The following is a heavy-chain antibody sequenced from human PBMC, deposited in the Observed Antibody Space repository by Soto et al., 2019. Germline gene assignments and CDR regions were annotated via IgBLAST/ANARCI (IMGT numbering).Heavy chain of an antibody. CDR2: IYSGGST. Sequence: AGGSLRLSCAASGFTVSSNYMSWVRQAPGKGLEWVSVIYSGGSTYYADSVKGRFTVSRDNSKNTLYLQMNSLRAEDTAVYYCARGGYSSSPTDYYYYGMDVWGQGTTVTVSS. D-gene: IGHD6-13*01. CDR3: ARGGYSSSPTDYYYYGMDV. CDR1: GFTVSSNY. V-gene: IGHV3-53*01. J-gene: IGHJ6*02.